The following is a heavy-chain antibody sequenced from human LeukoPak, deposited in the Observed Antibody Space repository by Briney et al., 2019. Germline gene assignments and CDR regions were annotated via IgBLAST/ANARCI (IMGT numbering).Heavy chain of an antibody. CDR3: ARHPPIYTFDY. V-gene: IGHV4-38-2*01. CDR2: IYHSGST. CDR1: GYSISSGYY. D-gene: IGHD4-11*01. Sequence: SETLSLTCAVSGYSISSGYYWGWIRQPPGKGPEWSGSIYHSGSTYYNPSLKSRVTISVDTSKNQFSLKLSSVTAAHTAVYYCARHPPIYTFDYWAQGTLDTVSS. J-gene: IGHJ4*02.